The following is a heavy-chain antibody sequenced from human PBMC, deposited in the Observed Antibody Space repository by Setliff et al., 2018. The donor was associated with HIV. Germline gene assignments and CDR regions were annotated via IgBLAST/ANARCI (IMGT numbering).Heavy chain of an antibody. Sequence: GGSLRLSCAASGFTFTSYWMIWVRQAPGKGLEWVANINQDGSEKNYVDSVKGRFTISRDNAKNSLYLQMDSLRVEDTTVYYCTRHPYGVFDYWGQGTLVTVSS. J-gene: IGHJ4*02. CDR3: TRHPYGVFDY. CDR1: GFTFTSYW. CDR2: INQDGSEK. D-gene: IGHD3-3*01. V-gene: IGHV3-7*01.